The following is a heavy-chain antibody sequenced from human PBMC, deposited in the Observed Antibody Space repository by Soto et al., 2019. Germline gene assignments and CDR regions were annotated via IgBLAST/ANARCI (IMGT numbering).Heavy chain of an antibody. CDR2: IYTSGST. D-gene: IGHD1-26*01. J-gene: IGHJ6*02. CDR3: ARDQWELHESHYYYYGMDV. CDR1: GGSISSYY. V-gene: IGHV4-4*07. Sequence: SETLSLTCTVSGGSISSYYWSWIRQPAGKGLEWIGRIYTSGSTNYNPSLKSRVTMSVDTSKNQFSLKLSSVTAADTAVYYRARDQWELHESHYYYYGMDVWGQGTTVTVSS.